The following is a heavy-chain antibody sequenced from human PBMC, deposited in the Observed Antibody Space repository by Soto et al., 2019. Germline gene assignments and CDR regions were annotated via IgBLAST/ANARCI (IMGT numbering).Heavy chain of an antibody. J-gene: IGHJ4*02. D-gene: IGHD6-19*01. Sequence: SESLSLACPVYGGSISSYYWSWIRQRPGKGLEWIGYIYYSASTNYNPSLKSRVTISVDTSKNQFSLKLSSVTAADTAVYYCAREGRIAVAEYYFDYWGQGTLVTVPS. CDR2: IYYSAST. V-gene: IGHV4-59*01. CDR3: AREGRIAVAEYYFDY. CDR1: GGSISSYY.